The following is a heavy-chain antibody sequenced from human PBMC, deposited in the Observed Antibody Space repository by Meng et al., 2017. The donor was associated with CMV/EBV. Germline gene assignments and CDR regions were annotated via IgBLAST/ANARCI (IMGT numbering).Heavy chain of an antibody. CDR2: INWNGDST. Sequence: GESLKISCAASGFTFDDYGMSWVRQAPGKGLEWVSGINWNGDSTGYADSVKGRFTISRDNAKKSLYLQMNRLRAEDTALYYCAKVGSGSYWYYFDYWGQGTLVTVSS. D-gene: IGHD1-26*01. V-gene: IGHV3-20*04. CDR1: GFTFDDYG. J-gene: IGHJ4*02. CDR3: AKVGSGSYWYYFDY.